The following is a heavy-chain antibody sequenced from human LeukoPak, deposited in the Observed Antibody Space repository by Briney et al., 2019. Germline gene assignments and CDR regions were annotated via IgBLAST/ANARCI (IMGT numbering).Heavy chain of an antibody. CDR3: AREGGDYYGLDV. Sequence: GGSLRLSCATSGFTFSSYSMNWVRQAPGKGLEWVSSISSRSSYIYYGDSVKGRFVISRDNAKNSLYLQMNSLRAEDTAVYYCAREGGDYYGLDVWGRGTTVTVSS. V-gene: IGHV3-21*01. CDR2: ISSRSSYI. J-gene: IGHJ6*02. CDR1: GFTFSSYS. D-gene: IGHD2-15*01.